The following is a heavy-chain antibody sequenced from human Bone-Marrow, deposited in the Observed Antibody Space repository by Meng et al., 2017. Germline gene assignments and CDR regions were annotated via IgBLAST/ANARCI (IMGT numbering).Heavy chain of an antibody. J-gene: IGHJ4*02. Sequence: ASVKVSCKASGYTFTNYDINWLRQATGQGLEWMGWMNPNSGNTGYAQKFQGRVTMTRSTSTSTARMELSSLRSEDTAVYYCARMRSGYDIEYWGQGTLVTVSS. V-gene: IGHV1-8*01. CDR2: MNPNSGNT. CDR1: GYTFTNYD. D-gene: IGHD3-3*01. CDR3: ARMRSGYDIEY.